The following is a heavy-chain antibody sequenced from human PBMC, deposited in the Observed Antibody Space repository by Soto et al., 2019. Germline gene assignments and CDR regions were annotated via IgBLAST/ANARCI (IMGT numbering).Heavy chain of an antibody. CDR2: IIPIFGTA. CDR1: EGPFSTYS. V-gene: IGHV1-69*06. J-gene: IGHJ4*02. Sequence: QVQLVQSGAEVKKPGSSVKVSCKTSEGPFSTYSIVWVRQSPGEGLEWMGGIIPIFGTANYAQKFQDRVTITADKSTNTAFMELSSLKSEDTAMDYCARSSGNNYGVGTNYYFDYWCQGNLVTVSS. D-gene: IGHD1-26*01. CDR3: ARSSGNNYGVGTNYYFDY.